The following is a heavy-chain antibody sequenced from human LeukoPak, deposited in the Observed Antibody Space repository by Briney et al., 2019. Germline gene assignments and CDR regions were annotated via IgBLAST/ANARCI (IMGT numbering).Heavy chain of an antibody. D-gene: IGHD3-10*01. Sequence: KPGGSLRLSCEASGFTFSDYYMTWMRQAPGKGLEWVSYISGSGTDILYADSVKGRFTMSRDNAKNSLYLQMNSLRTEGTAVYYCTRDPRVLDYWGQGTLVTVSS. V-gene: IGHV3-11*04. CDR1: GFTFSDYY. CDR3: TRDPRVLDY. CDR2: ISGSGTDI. J-gene: IGHJ4*02.